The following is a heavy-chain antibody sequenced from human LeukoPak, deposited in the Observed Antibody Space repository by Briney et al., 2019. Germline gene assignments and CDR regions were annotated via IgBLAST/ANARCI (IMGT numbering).Heavy chain of an antibody. CDR2: ISPNSGGT. V-gene: IGHV1-2*02. CDR3: ASEGRPYYSTSGSHVYMAYSYIDV. Sequence: GASVKVSCKASGYTFTGYYMHWVRQAPGQGLEWMGWISPNSGGTNYAQKFQGRVTMTRDTSISTAYMELSSLRSEDTAVYYCASEGRPYYSTSGSHVYMAYSYIDVWGKGTTVIVSS. CDR1: GYTFTGYY. D-gene: IGHD3-16*01. J-gene: IGHJ6*03.